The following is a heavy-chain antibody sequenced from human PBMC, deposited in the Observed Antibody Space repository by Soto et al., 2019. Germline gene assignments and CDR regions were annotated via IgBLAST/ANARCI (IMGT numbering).Heavy chain of an antibody. J-gene: IGHJ4*02. CDR2: ISYDGSEK. D-gene: IGHD1-26*01. Sequence: QMQLVESGGGVVQPGRSMRLSCATSVFTFSTFSMHWVRQAPGKGLEWVAHISYDGSEKDYADSVKGRFTISRDNSDNTLFLQMNSLTSEDTGVYYCARGPESGDFWGQGTLVTVPS. CDR3: ARGPESGDF. CDR1: VFTFSTFS. V-gene: IGHV3-30*04.